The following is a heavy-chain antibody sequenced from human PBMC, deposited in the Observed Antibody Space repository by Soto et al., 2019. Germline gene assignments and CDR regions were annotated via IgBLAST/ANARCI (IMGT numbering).Heavy chain of an antibody. D-gene: IGHD3-9*01. V-gene: IGHV3-30*18. Sequence: QVQLVESGGGVVQPGRSLRLSCAASGITFSSYGMHWVRQAPDKGLEWVAVISYDGSNKYYADSVKGRFTISRDNSKNTLYVQMNSLRAEDTAVYYCAKSGLVIDYWGQGTLVTVSS. CDR2: ISYDGSNK. CDR1: GITFSSYG. CDR3: AKSGLVIDY. J-gene: IGHJ4*02.